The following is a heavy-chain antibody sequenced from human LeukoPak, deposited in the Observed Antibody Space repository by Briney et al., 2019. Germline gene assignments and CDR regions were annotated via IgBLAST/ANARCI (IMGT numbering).Heavy chain of an antibody. CDR1: GYSFTSYW. Sequence: NHGESLKISCKGSGYSFTSYWIGWVRQMPGKGLEWMGIIYPGDSDTRYSPSFQGQVTISADKSISTAYLQWSSLKASDTAMYYCARLGHDYSNSYTPYYYYYGMDVWGQGTTVTVSS. J-gene: IGHJ6*02. CDR2: IYPGDSDT. CDR3: ARLGHDYSNSYTPYYYYYGMDV. V-gene: IGHV5-51*01. D-gene: IGHD4-11*01.